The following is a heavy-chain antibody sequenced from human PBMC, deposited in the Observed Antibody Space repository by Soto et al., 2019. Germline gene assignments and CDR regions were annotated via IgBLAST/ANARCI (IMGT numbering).Heavy chain of an antibody. CDR1: GFTFSSYG. V-gene: IGHV3-33*01. CDR2: IWYDGSNK. Sequence: QVQLVESGGGVVQPGRSLRLSCAASGFTFSSYGMHWVRQAPGKGLEWVAVIWYDGSNKYYADSVKGRFTISRDNSKNTLYLQMNSLRAEDTDVYYCARDRNLTFDYWGQGTLVTVSS. J-gene: IGHJ4*02. CDR3: ARDRNLTFDY. D-gene: IGHD1-1*01.